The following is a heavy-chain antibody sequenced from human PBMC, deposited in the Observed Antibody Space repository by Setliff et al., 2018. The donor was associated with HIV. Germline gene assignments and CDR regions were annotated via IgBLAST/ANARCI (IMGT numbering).Heavy chain of an antibody. CDR3: ARDQGLELRGDYYYYGMDV. Sequence: PSETLSLTCTVSGGSISSHYWSWIRQPPGKGLEWIGGIYYSGSTNYNPSLKSRVTLSLDTSRNQVSLKLSSVSAADTAVYYCARDQGLELRGDYYYYGMDVWGQGTTVTVSS. J-gene: IGHJ6*02. V-gene: IGHV4-59*11. D-gene: IGHD1-7*01. CDR1: GGSISSHY. CDR2: IYYSGST.